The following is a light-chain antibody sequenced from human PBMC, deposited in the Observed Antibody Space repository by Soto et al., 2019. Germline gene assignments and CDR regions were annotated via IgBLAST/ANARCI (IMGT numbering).Light chain of an antibody. CDR3: LSKKSTISYV. CDR1: TSDVGGYNY. Sequence: QSVLTQPASVSGSPGQSIAISCTGTTSDVGGYNYVSWYQQHPGKVPKLLIHEVSNRPSGVSNRFSGSKSGNTASLTISGLQDEEQADYYRLSKKSTISYVFGTGTKVTVL. J-gene: IGLJ1*01. V-gene: IGLV2-14*01. CDR2: EVS.